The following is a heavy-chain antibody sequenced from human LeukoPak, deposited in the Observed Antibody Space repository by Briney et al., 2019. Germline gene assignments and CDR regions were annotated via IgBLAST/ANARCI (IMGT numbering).Heavy chain of an antibody. V-gene: IGHV3-33*01. CDR2: IWYDGVNK. CDR1: GFSFSNYG. Sequence: GRSLRLSCAASGFSFSNYGMHWVRRAPGKGLEWVAVIWYDGVNKYYADSVKGRFTISRDMPKNTLYLQMNSLRAEDTAVYYCAREGIVATLDYWGQGTLVTVSS. J-gene: IGHJ4*02. CDR3: AREGIVATLDY. D-gene: IGHD5-12*01.